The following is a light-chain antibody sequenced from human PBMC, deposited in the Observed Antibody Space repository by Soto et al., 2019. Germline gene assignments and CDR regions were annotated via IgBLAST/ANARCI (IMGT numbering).Light chain of an antibody. Sequence: EIVSTQPPPTLSLSLGETATPDSMSSQSVSSYLAWYQQKPGQAPRLLIYDASKRATDIPARFSGSGSGTDFTLTISSLQPEDFAVYYCQQHSNWPPFTFGQGTRLENK. CDR2: DAS. CDR3: QQHSNWPPFT. J-gene: IGKJ5*01. CDR1: QSVSSY. V-gene: IGKV3-11*01.